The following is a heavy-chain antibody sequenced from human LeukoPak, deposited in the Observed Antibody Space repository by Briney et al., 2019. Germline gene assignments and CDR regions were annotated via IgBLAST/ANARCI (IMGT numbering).Heavy chain of an antibody. J-gene: IGHJ4*02. CDR3: ATYYDTSGYRFDY. CDR2: VLRSGST. D-gene: IGHD3-22*01. V-gene: IGHV4-4*02. CDR1: GGSISSDNW. Sequence: PSETLSLACAVYGGSISSDNWWSWIRQPPGKGLERIGEVLRSGSTNYNPSLKSRLTMSIDKSKNQFSLKVNSVTAADTAVYYCATYYDTSGYRFDYWGQGTLVTVSS.